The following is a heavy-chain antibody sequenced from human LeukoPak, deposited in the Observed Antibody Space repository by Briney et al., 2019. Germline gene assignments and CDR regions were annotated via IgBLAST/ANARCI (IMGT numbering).Heavy chain of an antibody. CDR1: GFTFSSYA. V-gene: IGHV3-23*01. D-gene: IGHD4-11*01. Sequence: GGSPRLSCAASGFTFSSYAMSWVRQAPGKGLEWVSAISGSGGSTYYADSVKGRFTISRDNSKNTLYLQMNSLRAEDTAVYYCAKDSMTTVLRPYMDVWGKGTTVTVSS. CDR2: ISGSGGST. J-gene: IGHJ6*03. CDR3: AKDSMTTVLRPYMDV.